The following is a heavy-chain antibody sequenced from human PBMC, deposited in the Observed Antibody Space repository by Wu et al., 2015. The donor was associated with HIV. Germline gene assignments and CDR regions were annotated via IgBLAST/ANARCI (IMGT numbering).Heavy chain of an antibody. J-gene: IGHJ4*02. Sequence: WVRQAPGQGLEWMGWINANSGGTNYAQTFQSRVTMTRDTSTTTTHMELSSLRSDDTAVYYCARELTAWDYYFDYWGQGTLVTVSS. CDR2: INANSGGT. CDR3: ARELTAWDYYFDY. V-gene: IGHV1-2*02. D-gene: IGHD5-18*01.